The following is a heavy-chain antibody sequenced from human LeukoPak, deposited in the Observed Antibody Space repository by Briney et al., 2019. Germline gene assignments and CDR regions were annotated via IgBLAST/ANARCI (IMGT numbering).Heavy chain of an antibody. Sequence: PGGSLRLSCLASGFTFNNYAMRWVRQAPGKGLEYVSAISSSGSTYYADSVKGRFTISRDNSKNTLYLQMTSLRADDTAVYYCVKISRAAAGSDYWGQGTLVTVSS. CDR1: GFTFNNYA. J-gene: IGHJ4*02. V-gene: IGHV3-64D*06. D-gene: IGHD6-13*01. CDR3: VKISRAAAGSDY. CDR2: ISSSGST.